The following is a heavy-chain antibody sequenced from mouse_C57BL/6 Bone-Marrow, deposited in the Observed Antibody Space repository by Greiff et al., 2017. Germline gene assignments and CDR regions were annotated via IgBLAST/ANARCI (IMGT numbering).Heavy chain of an antibody. J-gene: IGHJ3*01. Sequence: VQLQQSGAELVRPGTSVKVSCKASGYAFTNYLIEWVKQRPGQGLEWIGELNPGSGGTNYNEKFKGKATLTADKSSSTAYMQLSSLTSEDSAVYFCATTGTEWFAYWGQGTLVTVSA. V-gene: IGHV1-54*01. CDR3: ATTGTEWFAY. CDR1: GYAFTNYL. D-gene: IGHD4-1*02. CDR2: LNPGSGGT.